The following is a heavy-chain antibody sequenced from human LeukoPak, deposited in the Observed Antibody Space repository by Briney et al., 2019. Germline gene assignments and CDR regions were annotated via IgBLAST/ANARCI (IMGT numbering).Heavy chain of an antibody. D-gene: IGHD2-15*01. CDR3: VKGVSGAYSKYFQY. CDR2: ISGSGCST. Sequence: GGALRVSCAGSGFTFNSYSRSGVRPAPGKGLEGVSAISGSGCSTYYADSVRGQFSISRDNSKDTLYLQMSSLRAEDTAVYYCVKGVSGAYSKYFQYWGQGTLVTVSS. V-gene: IGHV3-23*01. CDR1: GFTFNSYS. J-gene: IGHJ1*01.